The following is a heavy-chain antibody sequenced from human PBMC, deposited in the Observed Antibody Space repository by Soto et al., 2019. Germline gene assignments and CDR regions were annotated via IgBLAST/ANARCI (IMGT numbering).Heavy chain of an antibody. J-gene: IGHJ5*02. Sequence: PSETLSLTCTVSGGSISIGGYYWSWIRQHPGKGLEWIGYIYYSGSTYYNPSLKSRVTISVDTSKNQFSLKLSSVTAADTAVYYCARGLGARLNWFDPWGQGTLVTVSS. CDR1: GGSISIGGYY. CDR2: IYYSGST. CDR3: ARGLGARLNWFDP. V-gene: IGHV4-31*03.